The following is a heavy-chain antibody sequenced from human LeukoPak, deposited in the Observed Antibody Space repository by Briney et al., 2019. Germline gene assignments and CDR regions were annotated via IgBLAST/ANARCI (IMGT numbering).Heavy chain of an antibody. CDR3: ARGCYSGSYGGFDP. CDR1: GFTVSSNY. V-gene: IGHV3-53*04. CDR2: IYSGGNT. J-gene: IGHJ5*02. D-gene: IGHD1-26*01. Sequence: GGSLRLSCAASGFTVSSNYMSWVRQAPGKGLEWVSLIYSGGNTYYADSVKGRFTISRHNSKNTLYLQMNSLRVEDTAVYYCARGCYSGSYGGFDPWGQGTLVTVSS.